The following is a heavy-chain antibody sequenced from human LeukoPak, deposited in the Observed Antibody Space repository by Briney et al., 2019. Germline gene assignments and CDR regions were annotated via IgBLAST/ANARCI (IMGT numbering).Heavy chain of an antibody. CDR2: IISIRGLT. J-gene: IGHJ6*02. D-gene: IGHD3-22*01. Sequence: SVKLSCKASGGTFSSYAISWVRQAPGQGLEWMGNIISIRGLTNYAQKFHGRVTITADKSTSTAYMELSSLRSEDTAVYYCAIPLKRGRGYYDSSGYYGMDVWGQGTTVTVSS. CDR1: GGTFSSYA. V-gene: IGHV1-69*04. CDR3: AIPLKRGRGYYDSSGYYGMDV.